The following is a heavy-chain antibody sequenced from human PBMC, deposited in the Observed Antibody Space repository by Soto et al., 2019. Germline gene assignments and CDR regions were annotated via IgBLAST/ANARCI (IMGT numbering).Heavy chain of an antibody. CDR3: ARSGDNYNRLDY. V-gene: IGHV3-11*06. Sequence: PGGSLRLSCEGSGFTFSDYYISWIRQAPGKGLEWISYSSNSGTFSRYAASVKGRFSISRDNTKNLLYLQMNSLRAEDTAVYYCARSGDNYNRLDYWGQGT. CDR2: SSNSGTFS. D-gene: IGHD1-1*01. J-gene: IGHJ4*02. CDR1: GFTFSDYY.